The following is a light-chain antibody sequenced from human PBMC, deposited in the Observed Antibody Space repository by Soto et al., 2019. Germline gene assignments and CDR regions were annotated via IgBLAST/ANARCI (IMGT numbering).Light chain of an antibody. CDR2: RNN. CDR1: SSNIGSDY. Sequence: QSVLTQPPSASGTPGQRVTISCSGSSSNIGSDYVYWYQQFPGTAPKLLIYRNNQRPSGVPDRFSGSKSGTSASLALSGLRSEDEADYYCAAWDDSLSGYVFGTGTKVTVL. J-gene: IGLJ1*01. CDR3: AAWDDSLSGYV. V-gene: IGLV1-47*01.